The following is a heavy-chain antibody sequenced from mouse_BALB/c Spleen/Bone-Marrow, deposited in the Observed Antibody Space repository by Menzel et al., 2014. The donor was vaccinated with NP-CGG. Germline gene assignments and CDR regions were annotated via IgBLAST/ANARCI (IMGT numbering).Heavy chain of an antibody. CDR1: GFTFTDYY. V-gene: IGHV7-3*02. D-gene: IGHD4-1*01. CDR2: ISNKANGYTT. CDR3: ARDMGGILFDS. J-gene: IGHJ2*01. Sequence: EVKLVESGGGLVQPGGSLRLSCATSGFTFTDYYMNWVRQPPGEALEWLAFISNKANGYTTEYSASVMGRFTISRDNSQSILYLHMNTLRAEDSATYYCARDMGGILFDSWGQGTTLTVSS.